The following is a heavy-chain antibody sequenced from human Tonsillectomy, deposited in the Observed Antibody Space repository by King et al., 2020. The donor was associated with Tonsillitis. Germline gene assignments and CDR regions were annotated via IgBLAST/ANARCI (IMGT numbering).Heavy chain of an antibody. V-gene: IGHV4-34*01. CDR2: INHSGST. CDR1: GGSFSGYY. Sequence: VQLQQWGAGLLKPSETLSLICAVYGGSFSGYYWSWIRQPPGKGLEWIGEINHSGSTNYNPSLKSRVTISVDTSKNQFSLKLSSVTAADTAVYYCARTYSGSYLIPYYFDYWGQGTLVTVSS. CDR3: ARTYSGSYLIPYYFDY. D-gene: IGHD1-26*01. J-gene: IGHJ4*02.